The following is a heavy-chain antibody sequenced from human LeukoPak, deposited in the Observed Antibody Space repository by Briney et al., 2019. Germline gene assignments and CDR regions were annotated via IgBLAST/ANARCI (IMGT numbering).Heavy chain of an antibody. J-gene: IGHJ4*02. V-gene: IGHV3-21*01. CDR3: ARDQVDRIWYFDY. Sequence: GGSLRLSCAASGFTLSSYSMNWVRQAPGKGLEWVSSIRSNSIYVFYADSMKGRFTISRDNAKNSLSLQMNSLRAEDTAVYYCARDQVDRIWYFDYWGQGTLVTVSS. CDR2: IRSNSIYV. CDR1: GFTLSSYS. D-gene: IGHD1-14*01.